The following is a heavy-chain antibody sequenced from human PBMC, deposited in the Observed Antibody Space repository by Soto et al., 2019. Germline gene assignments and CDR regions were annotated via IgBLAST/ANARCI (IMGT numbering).Heavy chain of an antibody. D-gene: IGHD6-19*01. Sequence: ASVKVSCKASGYTFTSYGISWVRQAPGQGLGWMGWISAYNGNTNYAQKLQGRVTMTTDTSTSTAYMELRSLRSDDTAVYYCAIVVASGWLNWYVPWCQGTLVSVST. CDR1: GYTFTSYG. V-gene: IGHV1-18*01. CDR2: ISAYNGNT. CDR3: AIVVASGWLNWYVP. J-gene: IGHJ5*02.